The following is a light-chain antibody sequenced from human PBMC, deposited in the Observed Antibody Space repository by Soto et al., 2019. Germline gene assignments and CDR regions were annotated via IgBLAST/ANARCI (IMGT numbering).Light chain of an antibody. CDR1: QSLLHSNGNYY. V-gene: IGKV2-28*01. CDR2: MAS. CDR3: MQTLQART. J-gene: IGKJ1*01. Sequence: DIVVTQSPLSLPVTPGEPASISCRSSQSLLHSNGNYYLDWYVQKPGQSPQVLIYMASNRASGVPDRFSGTGSGIDFTLEISRVEAEDVGVYYCMQTLQARTFGQGTKVDIK.